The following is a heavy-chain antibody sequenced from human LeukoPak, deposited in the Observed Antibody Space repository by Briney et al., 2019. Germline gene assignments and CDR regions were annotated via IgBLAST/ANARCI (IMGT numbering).Heavy chain of an antibody. D-gene: IGHD6-19*01. CDR1: GFSFSSYA. CDR3: ARGGAEEWLGLDY. J-gene: IGHJ4*02. CDR2: ISYDGSNK. Sequence: GVSLRLSCAASGFSFSSYAMFWVRQAPGKGLEGVAVISYDGSNKYYEDSVKGRFPISRDNSKKTVYLQMNSLRLEDTAVYYCARGGAEEWLGLDYWGLGTLVTVSS. V-gene: IGHV3-30*04.